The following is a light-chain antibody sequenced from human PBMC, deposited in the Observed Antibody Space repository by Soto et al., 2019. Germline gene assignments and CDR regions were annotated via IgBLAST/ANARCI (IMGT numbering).Light chain of an antibody. CDR1: QSVSSSF. J-gene: IGKJ1*01. CDR3: QQYGSSPT. CDR2: AAS. V-gene: IGKV3-20*01. Sequence: EIVLTQSPGTLSLSPGERATLSCRASQSVSSSFLAWYQQKPGQAPRLLIYAASSRATGIPDRFSGSGSGTDFTLTISRLEPEDCAVYYCQQYGSSPTFGQGTKVDTK.